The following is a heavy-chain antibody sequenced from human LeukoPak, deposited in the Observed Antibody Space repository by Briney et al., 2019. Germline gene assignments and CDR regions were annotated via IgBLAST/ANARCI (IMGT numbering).Heavy chain of an antibody. CDR2: INPNSGGT. CDR1: GYTFTGYY. CDR3: ARGRTAAAGIQNFDY. J-gene: IGHJ4*02. Sequence: GASVKVSCKASGYTFTGYYMHWVRQAPGQGLEWMGWINPNSGGTNYAQKFQGRVTMTRDTSISTAYMELSRLRSDDTAVYCCARGRTAAAGIQNFDYWGQGTLVTVSS. V-gene: IGHV1-2*02. D-gene: IGHD6-13*01.